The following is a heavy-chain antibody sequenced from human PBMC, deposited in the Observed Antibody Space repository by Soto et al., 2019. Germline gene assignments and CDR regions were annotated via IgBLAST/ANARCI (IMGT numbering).Heavy chain of an antibody. J-gene: IGHJ6*02. CDR2: IWYDGSNR. CDR3: AGGRKPVYTTTTSLVDYYYFVMAV. D-gene: IGHD3-3*01. V-gene: IGHV3-33*01. Sequence: PGGSLRLSCAASGFTFNNSGMHWVRQAPGKGLEWVALIWYDGSNREYADSVKGRFTIYRDNSKTTLYLQMRSLRVEDTAVYYCAGGRKPVYTTTTSLVDYYYFVMAVWGQGTTVTVSS. CDR1: GFTFNNSG.